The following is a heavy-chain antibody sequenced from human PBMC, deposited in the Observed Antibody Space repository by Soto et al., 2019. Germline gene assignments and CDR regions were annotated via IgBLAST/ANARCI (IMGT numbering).Heavy chain of an antibody. Sequence: ASVKVSCKASGYTFTSHDICWMRQAPGQGPEWMGLIHTRGGDTGYAQKFQGRVTMTRDTSTSTAYMELSGLNSDDTAVYYCVTTHXYYFVYWGQ. J-gene: IGHJ4*02. CDR2: IHTRGGDT. CDR3: VTTHXYYFVY. CDR1: GYTFTSHD. V-gene: IGHV1-46*01.